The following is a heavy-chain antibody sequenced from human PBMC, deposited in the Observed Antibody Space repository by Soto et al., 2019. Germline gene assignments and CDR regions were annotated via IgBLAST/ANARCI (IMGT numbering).Heavy chain of an antibody. CDR1: GGSISSYY. V-gene: IGHV4-59*01. CDR3: ARVAGGYCSGGSCYSEYYFDY. Sequence: SETLSLTCTVSGGSISSYYWSWIRQPPGKGLEWIGYIYYSGSTNYNPSLKSRVTISVDTSKSQFSLKLSSVTAADTAVYYCARVAGGYCSGGSCYSEYYFDYWGQGTLVTVSS. CDR2: IYYSGST. D-gene: IGHD2-15*01. J-gene: IGHJ4*02.